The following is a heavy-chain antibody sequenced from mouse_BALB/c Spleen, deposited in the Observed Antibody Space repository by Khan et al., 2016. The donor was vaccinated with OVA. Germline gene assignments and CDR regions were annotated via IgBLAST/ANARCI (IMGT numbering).Heavy chain of an antibody. D-gene: IGHD2-13*01. Sequence: VQLKQSGPELVNPVASVKTSCKASGYPFTNYTIHWVKQKPGQGPERIGYINPYNDGAKYNEKFKGKATLTSDKSSSSAYLELSGLTPGDSAVCYCASDYRRSFWFAYWRQGTLVTVSA. CDR2: INPYNDGA. V-gene: IGHV1S136*01. CDR1: GYPFTNYT. CDR3: ASDYRRSFWFAY. J-gene: IGHJ3*01.